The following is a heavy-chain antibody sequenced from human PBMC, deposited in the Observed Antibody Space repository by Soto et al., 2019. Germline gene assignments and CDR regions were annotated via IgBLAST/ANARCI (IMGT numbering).Heavy chain of an antibody. Sequence: QVQLVQSGAEVKKPGASVKVSCKASGYTFTSYGISWVRQAPGQGLELMGWISAYSGNTNYPQKLQGRVTMTTDTSTSAAYIELRSLRPDDTALYYCVRDKSYSGAFDYWGQGTLVTFSS. J-gene: IGHJ4*02. V-gene: IGHV1-18*01. CDR2: ISAYSGNT. D-gene: IGHD2-15*01. CDR3: VRDKSYSGAFDY. CDR1: GYTFTSYG.